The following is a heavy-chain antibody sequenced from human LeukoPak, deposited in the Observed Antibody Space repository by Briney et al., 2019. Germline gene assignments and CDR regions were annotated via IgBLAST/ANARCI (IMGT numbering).Heavy chain of an antibody. D-gene: IGHD3-9*01. J-gene: IGHJ4*02. V-gene: IGHV3-23*01. CDR3: AKAPFDILAGYSWSF. CDR1: GVTFSSYA. Sequence: PGGSLRLSCAASGVTFSSYAMSWVRQAPGKGLEWVSAISGSGGSTYYADSVKGRFTISRDNSKNPLYLQLNSLRAEDTAVYYCAKAPFDILAGYSWSFWGQGTLVTVSS. CDR2: ISGSGGST.